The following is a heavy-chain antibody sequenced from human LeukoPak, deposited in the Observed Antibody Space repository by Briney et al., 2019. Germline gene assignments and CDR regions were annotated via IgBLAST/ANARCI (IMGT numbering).Heavy chain of an antibody. Sequence: SETLSLTCTVSRGSISDYYWSWIRQLPGEGLEWIGYIYYSGSTNYNPSLKSRVTISLDTSKNQFSLNLNSVTAADTAVYYRARELKVGNTGYYFDYWGQGTLVTVSS. J-gene: IGHJ4*02. V-gene: IGHV4-59*01. CDR3: ARELKVGNTGYYFDY. D-gene: IGHD2/OR15-2a*01. CDR1: RGSISDYY. CDR2: IYYSGST.